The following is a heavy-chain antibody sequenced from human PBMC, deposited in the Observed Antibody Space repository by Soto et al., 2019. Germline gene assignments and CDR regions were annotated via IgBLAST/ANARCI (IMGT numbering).Heavy chain of an antibody. Sequence: ASVKVSCKASGYTFTSYGISWVRQAPGQGLEWMGWISAYNGNTNYAQKLQGRVTMTTDTSTSTAYMELRSLRSDDTAVYYCARVCSGGSCFLDAFDIWGQGTMVTVS. J-gene: IGHJ3*02. CDR1: GYTFTSYG. CDR2: ISAYNGNT. D-gene: IGHD2-15*01. CDR3: ARVCSGGSCFLDAFDI. V-gene: IGHV1-18*01.